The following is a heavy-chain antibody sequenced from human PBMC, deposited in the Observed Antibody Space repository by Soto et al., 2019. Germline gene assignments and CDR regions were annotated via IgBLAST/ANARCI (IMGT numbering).Heavy chain of an antibody. CDR3: AHRGYGNYPRDNWFDP. Sequence: SGPTLVNPTHPLTLTCTFSGFSLTTAGAGVGWIRQPPGKALEWLALIYWNDDTRYSPSLKSRLTTTQGTFKTPVGLKMTQQGPLDKATYYCAHRGYGNYPRDNWFDPWGQGILVTVSS. J-gene: IGHJ5*02. CDR2: IYWNDDT. V-gene: IGHV2-5*01. D-gene: IGHD4-17*01. CDR1: GFSLTTAGAG.